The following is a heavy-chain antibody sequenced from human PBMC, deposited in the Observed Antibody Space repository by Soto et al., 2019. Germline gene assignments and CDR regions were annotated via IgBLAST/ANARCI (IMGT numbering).Heavy chain of an antibody. CDR1: GFTVSSNY. CDR2: IYSGGST. CDR3: ARDRQRPYCSGGSCYLDY. J-gene: IGHJ4*02. D-gene: IGHD2-15*01. V-gene: IGHV3-66*01. Sequence: EVQLVESGGGLVQPGGSLRLSCAASGFTVSSNYMSWVRQAPGKGLEWVSVIYSGGSTYYADSVKGRFTISRDNSKNTLYLQRNSLRAEDTAVYYCARDRQRPYCSGGSCYLDYWGQGTLVTVSS.